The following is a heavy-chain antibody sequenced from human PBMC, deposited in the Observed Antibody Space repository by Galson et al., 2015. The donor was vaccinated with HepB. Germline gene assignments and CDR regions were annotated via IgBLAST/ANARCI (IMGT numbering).Heavy chain of an antibody. Sequence: SLRLSCAASGFTFSTCTMTWVRQAPGKGLEWVSTFSGRSGNTYYADSLKGRFTISRDNSENTLYLQMNSLRAEDTAVYYCAKSLFGSGWRFDSWGQGTLVTVSS. D-gene: IGHD6-19*01. V-gene: IGHV3-23*01. CDR2: FSGRSGNT. CDR1: GFTFSTCT. CDR3: AKSLFGSGWRFDS. J-gene: IGHJ4*02.